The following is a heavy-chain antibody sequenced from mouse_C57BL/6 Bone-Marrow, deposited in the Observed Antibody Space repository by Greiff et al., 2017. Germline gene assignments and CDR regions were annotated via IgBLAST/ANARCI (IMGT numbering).Heavy chain of an antibody. J-gene: IGHJ1*03. CDR1: GYTFTDYY. V-gene: IGHV1-19*01. D-gene: IGHD1-1*01. Sequence: EVQLQQSGPVLVKPGASVKMSCKASGYTFTDYYMNWVKQSHGKSLEWIGVINPYNGGTSYNQQFKGKATLTVDKSSSTAYMELNSLTSEDSAVYYCARTVVAEDWYFDVWGTGTTVTVSS. CDR2: INPYNGGT. CDR3: ARTVVAEDWYFDV.